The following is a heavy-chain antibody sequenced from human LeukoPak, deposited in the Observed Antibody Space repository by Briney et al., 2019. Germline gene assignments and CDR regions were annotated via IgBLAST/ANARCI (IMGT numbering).Heavy chain of an antibody. D-gene: IGHD3-10*01. J-gene: IGHJ4*02. Sequence: SETLSLTCTVSGGSISSYYWSWIRQPAGKGLEWIGRIYTSGSTNYNPSLKSRVTMSVDTSKNQFSLKLSSVTAADTAVYYCARVTTYTYYYGSGHEAYFDYWGQGTLVTVSS. V-gene: IGHV4-4*07. CDR3: ARVTTYTYYYGSGHEAYFDY. CDR1: GGSISSYY. CDR2: IYTSGST.